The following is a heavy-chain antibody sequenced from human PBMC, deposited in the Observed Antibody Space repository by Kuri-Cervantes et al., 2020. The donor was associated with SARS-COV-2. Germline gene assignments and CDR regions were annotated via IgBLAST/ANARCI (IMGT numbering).Heavy chain of an antibody. CDR2: IYYSGST. CDR1: GVSISSCY. D-gene: IGHD6-6*01. V-gene: IGHV4-59*08. J-gene: IGHJ4*02. CDR3: ARHTIAARSDFDY. Sequence: SETLSLTCTVSGVSISSCYWSWIRQPPGKGLEWIGYIYYSGSTNYNPSLKSRVTISVDTSKNQFSLKLSSVTAADTAVYYCARHTIAARSDFDYWGQGTLVTVSS.